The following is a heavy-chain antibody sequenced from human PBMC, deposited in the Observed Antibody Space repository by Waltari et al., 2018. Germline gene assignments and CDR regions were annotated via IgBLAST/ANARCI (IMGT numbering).Heavy chain of an antibody. D-gene: IGHD1-1*01. CDR3: ARDVPNGYFDY. Sequence: EVHLVQSGGGLIQPGGSLRLSCVFSGFTFKHYWMTWVRQAPGKGLEWVANINQDGRDKNYVDSVEGRFTISRDNAQNSVYLQMNSLRAEDTAVYYCARDVPNGYFDYWGSGTLVTVSS. J-gene: IGHJ4*02. V-gene: IGHV3-7*01. CDR1: GFTFKHYW. CDR2: INQDGRDK.